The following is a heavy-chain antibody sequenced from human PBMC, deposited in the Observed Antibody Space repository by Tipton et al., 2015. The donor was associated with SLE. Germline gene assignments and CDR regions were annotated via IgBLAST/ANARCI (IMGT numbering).Heavy chain of an antibody. CDR2: IYTSGST. CDR1: GDSISRYY. D-gene: IGHD1-14*01. J-gene: IGHJ3*01. V-gene: IGHV4-4*07. Sequence: TLSLTCTVSGDSISRYYWSWIRQPAGKGLEWIGRIYTSGSTNYHTSLRSRVTVSLDTSKNQISLNLTSVTAADTALYFCARDQFATVGAFDLWGQGTMVTVSS. CDR3: ARDQFATVGAFDL.